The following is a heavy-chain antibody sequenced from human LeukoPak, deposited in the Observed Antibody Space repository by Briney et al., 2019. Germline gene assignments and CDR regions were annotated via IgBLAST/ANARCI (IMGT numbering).Heavy chain of an antibody. V-gene: IGHV3-21*01. CDR2: ITSTSIYK. D-gene: IGHD4-11*01. CDR1: GFTFKNYN. Sequence: GGSLRLSCAASGFTFKNYNMNWVRQAPGKGLEGVSSITSTSIYKYYADSVKGRFTISRDNAKNSLYLQMNSLRAGDTAVYYCAKTTITPPYYMDVWGKGTTVTVSS. CDR3: AKTTITPPYYMDV. J-gene: IGHJ6*03.